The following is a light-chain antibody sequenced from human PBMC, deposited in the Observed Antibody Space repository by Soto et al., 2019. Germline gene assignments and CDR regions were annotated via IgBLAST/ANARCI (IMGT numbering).Light chain of an antibody. CDR2: DNN. CDR3: GTWDSSLSAGV. J-gene: IGLJ2*01. Sequence: QSVLTQPPSVSAAPGQTVTISCSGSSSNIGNNYVSWYQQLPGTAPKLLIYDNNKRPSGIPDRFSGSKSGTSATLGITGLQTGDEDDYYCGTWDSSLSAGVFGGGTQLTVL. CDR1: SSNIGNNY. V-gene: IGLV1-51*01.